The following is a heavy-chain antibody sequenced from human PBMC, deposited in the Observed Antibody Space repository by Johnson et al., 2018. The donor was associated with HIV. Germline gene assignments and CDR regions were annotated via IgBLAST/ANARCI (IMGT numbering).Heavy chain of an antibody. CDR3: AKGYSSSWYQDAFDI. Sequence: QVQLVESGGGLVKPGGSLRLSCAASGFTFSNAWMSWVRQAPGKGLEWVSYISTSGSTIYYADSVKGRFTISRDNAKNSLYLQMNSLRAEDTAVYYCAKGYSSSWYQDAFDIWGQGTMVTVSS. CDR2: ISTSGSTI. CDR1: GFTFSNAW. J-gene: IGHJ3*02. D-gene: IGHD6-13*01. V-gene: IGHV3-11*04.